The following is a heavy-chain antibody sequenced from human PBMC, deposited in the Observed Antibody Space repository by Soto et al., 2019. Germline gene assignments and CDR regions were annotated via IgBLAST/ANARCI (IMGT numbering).Heavy chain of an antibody. Sequence: GGSLRLSCAASGFTFSSYWMSWVRQAPGKGLEWVANIKQDGSEKYYVDSVKGRFTISRDNAKNSLYLQMNSLRAEDTTVYYCARVGITFGGVIVKYYFDYWGQGTLVTVSS. J-gene: IGHJ4*02. CDR1: GFTFSSYW. CDR2: IKQDGSEK. CDR3: ARVGITFGGVIVKYYFDY. V-gene: IGHV3-7*04. D-gene: IGHD3-16*02.